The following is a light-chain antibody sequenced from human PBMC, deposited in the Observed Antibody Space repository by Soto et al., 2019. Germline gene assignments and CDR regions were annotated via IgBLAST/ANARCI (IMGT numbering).Light chain of an antibody. J-gene: IGKJ1*01. V-gene: IGKV3-20*01. CDR1: QRVXSSY. CDR3: QQPET. CDR2: GAS. Sequence: IVLTQSPGTLCLSPGDRATLSCKASQRVXSSYLAWYEQKPGQSPRLLIYGASSRATGXPDRFSGSGSGTDFTLTISRLEPEDFAVYDWQQPETFGQGTKVDIK.